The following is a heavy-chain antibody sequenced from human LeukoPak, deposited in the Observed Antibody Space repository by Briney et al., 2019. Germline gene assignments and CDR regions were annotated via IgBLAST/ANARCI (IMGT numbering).Heavy chain of an antibody. J-gene: IGHJ3*02. CDR2: INHSGST. Sequence: SETLSLTCAVYGGSFSGYYWSWIRQPPGKGLEWIGEINHSGSTNYNPSLKSRVTISVDTSKNQFSLKLSSVTAADTAVYYCATVSVLRYFDWLGYAFDIWGQGTMVAVSS. CDR1: GGSFSGYY. CDR3: ATVSVLRYFDWLGYAFDI. V-gene: IGHV4-34*01. D-gene: IGHD3-9*01.